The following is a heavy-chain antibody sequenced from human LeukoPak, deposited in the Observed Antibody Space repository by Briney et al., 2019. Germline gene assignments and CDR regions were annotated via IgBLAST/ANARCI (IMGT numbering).Heavy chain of an antibody. J-gene: IGHJ6*03. Sequence: GASVKVSCKASGGTFSSYAISWVRQAPGQGLEWMGGIIPIFGTANYAQKFQGRVTITTDESTSTAYMELSSLRSEDTAVYYCARGDFWGGYSTMDVWGKGTTVTVSS. CDR3: ARGDFWGGYSTMDV. CDR2: IIPIFGTA. D-gene: IGHD3-3*01. V-gene: IGHV1-69*05. CDR1: GGTFSSYA.